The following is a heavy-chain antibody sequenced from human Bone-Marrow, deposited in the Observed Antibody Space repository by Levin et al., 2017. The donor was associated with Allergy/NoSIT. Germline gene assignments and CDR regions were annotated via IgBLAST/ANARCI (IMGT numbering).Heavy chain of an antibody. CDR3: ARPTGNAFDT. Sequence: ASETLSLTCTVSGDSITSSSYYWGWIRQPPGKGLEWIGNIYYSGTTYYNPSLKSRVIISLDTPKSQFSLNLGSVTAADTAVYYCARPTGNAFDTWGRGTMVTVSS. CDR1: GDSITSSSYY. CDR2: IYYSGTT. J-gene: IGHJ3*02. D-gene: IGHD1-1*01. V-gene: IGHV4-39*01.